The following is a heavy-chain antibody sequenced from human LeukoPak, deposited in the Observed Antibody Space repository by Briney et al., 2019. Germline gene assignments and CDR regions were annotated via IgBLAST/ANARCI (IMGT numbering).Heavy chain of an antibody. CDR3: ARGRPSSSSSGGGYFDY. D-gene: IGHD6-6*01. V-gene: IGHV3-21*01. CDR2: ISSSSNYI. J-gene: IGHJ4*02. CDR1: GFTFSSYY. Sequence: PGGSLRLSCAASGFTFSSYYMHWVRQAPGKGLEWVSSISSSSNYIYYADSVKGRFTISRDNAKNSLYLRMNSLRAEDTAVYYCARGRPSSSSSGGGYFDYWGQGTLLTVSS.